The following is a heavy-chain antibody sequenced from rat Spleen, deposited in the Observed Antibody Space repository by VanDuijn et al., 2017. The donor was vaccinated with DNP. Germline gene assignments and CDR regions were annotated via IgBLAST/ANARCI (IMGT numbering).Heavy chain of an antibody. J-gene: IGHJ1*01. CDR1: GFTFSNYY. CDR3: ARGSTSIYWYFDF. CDR2: ITISGSRT. D-gene: IGHD3-1*01. Sequence: EVQLVESGGGLVQPGRSLKLSCAASGFTFSNYYMAWVRQAPKKGLEWVATITISGSRTYYPDSVKGRFTVSRDDAKSSLSLQMNSLKSEDTATYYCARGSTSIYWYFDFWGPGTMVTVSS. V-gene: IGHV5-27*01.